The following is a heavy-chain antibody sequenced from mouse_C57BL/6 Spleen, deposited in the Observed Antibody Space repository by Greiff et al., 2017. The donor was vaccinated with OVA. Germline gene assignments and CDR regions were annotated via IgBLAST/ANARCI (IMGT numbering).Heavy chain of an antibody. CDR3: ARGGYYAYYFDY. Sequence: QVQLQQPGAELVRPGSSVKLSCKASGYTFTSYWMDWVKQRPGQGLEWIGNIYPSDSETHYNQKFKDKATLTVDKSSSTAYMQLSSLTSEDSAVYYCARGGYYAYYFDYWGKGTTLTVSS. V-gene: IGHV1-61*01. J-gene: IGHJ2*01. D-gene: IGHD2-3*01. CDR1: GYTFTSYW. CDR2: IYPSDSET.